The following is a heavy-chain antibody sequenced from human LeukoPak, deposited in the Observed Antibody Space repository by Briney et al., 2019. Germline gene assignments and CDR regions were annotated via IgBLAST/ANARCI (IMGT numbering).Heavy chain of an antibody. V-gene: IGHV4-61*02. D-gene: IGHD3-10*01. CDR2: IYTSGST. Sequence: TSQTLSLTCTVSGGSISSGSYYWSWLRQPAGNGLEWIGRIYTSGSTNYNPSLKSRVTISVDTSKNQFSLKLSSVTAADTAVYYCARVRRFGTFDYWGQGTLVTVSS. J-gene: IGHJ4*02. CDR3: ARVRRFGTFDY. CDR1: GGSISSGSYY.